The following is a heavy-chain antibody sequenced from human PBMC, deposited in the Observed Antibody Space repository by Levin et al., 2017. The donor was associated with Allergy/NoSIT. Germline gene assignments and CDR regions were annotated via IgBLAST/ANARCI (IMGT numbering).Heavy chain of an antibody. CDR1: GGSVSSGSYY. CDR3: ARKSGGDFWSGYYTSGRPYYYYGMDV. CDR2: IYYSGST. D-gene: IGHD3-3*01. Sequence: PSETLSLTCTVSGGSVSSGSYYWSWIRQPPGTGLEWIGYIYYSGSTNYNPSLKSRVTISVDTSKNQFSLKLSSVTAADTAVYYCARKSGGDFWSGYYTSGRPYYYYGMDVWGQGTTVTVSS. J-gene: IGHJ6*02. V-gene: IGHV4-61*01.